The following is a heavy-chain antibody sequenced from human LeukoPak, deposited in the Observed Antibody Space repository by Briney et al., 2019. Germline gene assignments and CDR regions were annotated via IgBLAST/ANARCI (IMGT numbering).Heavy chain of an antibody. J-gene: IGHJ6*03. CDR3: ARLPANNPDVDTATRIYYYYYMDV. D-gene: IGHD5-18*01. Sequence: GESLKISCKDVGNTFGTYWVGWVRQMPGKGLEYMGIIVPRTSEVRYGPAFQGQVTISADKSISTAYLQWSSLKASDTAMYYCARLPANNPDVDTATRIYYYYYMDVWGKGTPVTVSS. V-gene: IGHV5-51*01. CDR1: GNTFGTYW. CDR2: IVPRTSEV.